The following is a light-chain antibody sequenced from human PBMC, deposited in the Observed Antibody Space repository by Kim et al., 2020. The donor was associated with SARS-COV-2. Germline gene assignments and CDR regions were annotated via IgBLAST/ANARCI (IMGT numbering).Light chain of an antibody. Sequence: QSVLTQPPSASGTPGQRVTISCSGSSSNIGSNTVNWYQQLPGTAPKLLIYSNNQRPSGVPDRFSGSKSGTSASLAIRGLQSEEEADYYCAAWDDSLNGWVFGGGTKLTVL. CDR2: SNN. V-gene: IGLV1-44*01. CDR3: AAWDDSLNGWV. CDR1: SSNIGSNT. J-gene: IGLJ3*02.